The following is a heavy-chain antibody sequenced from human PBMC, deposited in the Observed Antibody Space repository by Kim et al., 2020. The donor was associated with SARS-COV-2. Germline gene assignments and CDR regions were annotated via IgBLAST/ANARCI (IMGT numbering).Heavy chain of an antibody. J-gene: IGHJ4*02. D-gene: IGHD2-15*01. CDR3: ATLLDNCSGGICYSSFDY. CDR1: GFTFSSYA. CDR2: ISGSGGNT. V-gene: IGHV3-23*01. Sequence: GGSLRLSCAASGFTFSSYAMSWVRQAPGKGLEWVSAISGSGGNTYYADSVKGRFTISRDNSKNTLYLQMNSLRAEDTAVYYCATLLDNCSGGICYSSFDYWGQGALVTVSS.